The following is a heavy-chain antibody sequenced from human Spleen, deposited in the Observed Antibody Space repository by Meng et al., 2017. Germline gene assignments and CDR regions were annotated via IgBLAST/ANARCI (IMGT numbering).Heavy chain of an antibody. CDR1: GGSFRDYY. V-gene: IGHV4-34*01. CDR2: INHSGST. CDR3: ARGPTTMAHDFDY. D-gene: IGHD4-11*01. Sequence: QGQLQRGGAGLLKPSEPLSLTCVVSGGSFRDYYWSWIRQPPGKGLEWIGEINHSGSTNYNPSLESRATISVDTSQNNLSLKLSSVTAADSAVYYCARGPTTMAHDFDYWGQGTLVTVSS. J-gene: IGHJ4*02.